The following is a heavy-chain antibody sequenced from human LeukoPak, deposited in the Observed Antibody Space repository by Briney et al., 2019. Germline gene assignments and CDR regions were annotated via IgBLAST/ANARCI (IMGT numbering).Heavy chain of an antibody. D-gene: IGHD3-10*01. CDR3: AREGALIMVRGVIDY. Sequence: SETLSLTCTVSGGSISSSSYYWGWIRQPPGKGLEWIGSIYYSGSTYYNPSLKSRVTISVDTSKNQFSLKLSSVTAADTAVYYCAREGALIMVRGVIDYWGQGTLVTVSS. J-gene: IGHJ4*02. CDR1: GGSISSSSYY. CDR2: IYYSGST. V-gene: IGHV4-39*07.